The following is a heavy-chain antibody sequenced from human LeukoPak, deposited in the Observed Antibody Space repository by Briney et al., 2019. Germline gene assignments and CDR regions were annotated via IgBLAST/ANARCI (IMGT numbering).Heavy chain of an antibody. D-gene: IGHD5-18*01. V-gene: IGHV3-11*05. CDR3: ARGGYSYGYVGYFDY. CDR2: ISSSSSYT. CDR1: GFTFSDYY. J-gene: IGHJ4*02. Sequence: GGSLRLSCAASGFTFSDYYMSWIRQAPGKGLEWVSYISSSSSYTNYADSVKGRFTISRDNAKNSLYLQMNSLRAEDTAVYYCARGGYSYGYVGYFDYWGRGTLVTVSS.